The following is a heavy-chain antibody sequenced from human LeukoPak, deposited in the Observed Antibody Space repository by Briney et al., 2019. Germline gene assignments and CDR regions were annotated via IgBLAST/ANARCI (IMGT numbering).Heavy chain of an antibody. CDR2: ISAYNGNT. CDR1: GYTFTRYG. J-gene: IGHJ4*02. V-gene: IGHV1-18*01. CDR3: AREYVWGSYRYSDY. Sequence: GASVKVSCKASGYTFTRYGISWVRQAPGQGLEWTGRISAYNGNTNYAQKLQGRVTMTTDTSTSTAYMELRSLRSDDTAVYYCAREYVWGSYRYSDYWGQGTLVTVSS. D-gene: IGHD3-16*02.